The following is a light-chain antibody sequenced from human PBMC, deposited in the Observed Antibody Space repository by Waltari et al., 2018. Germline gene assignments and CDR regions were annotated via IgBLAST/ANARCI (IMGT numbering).Light chain of an antibody. CDR1: QTVNAN. V-gene: IGKV3-15*01. Sequence: EIVMTQSPATLYVSPGERATLSCRASQTVNANLAWYQRTPGQAPRLLIYDASKRATGIPARFSGSGSGTDFTLTISGLQSEDFGIYYCHHYNTWPPGTFGQGTKLDNK. CDR3: HHYNTWPPGT. J-gene: IGKJ2*02. CDR2: DAS.